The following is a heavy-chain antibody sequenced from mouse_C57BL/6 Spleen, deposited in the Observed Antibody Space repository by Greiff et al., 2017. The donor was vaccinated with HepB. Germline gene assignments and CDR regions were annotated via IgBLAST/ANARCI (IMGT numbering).Heavy chain of an antibody. CDR2: ISSGSSTI. D-gene: IGHD1-3*01. CDR3: ARSGYLWYFDV. CDR1: GFTFSDYG. J-gene: IGHJ1*03. Sequence: EVKLMESGGGLVKPGGSLKLSCAASGFTFSDYGMHWVRQAPEKGLEWVAYISSGSSTIYYADTVKGRFTISRDNAKNTLFLQMTSLRSEDTAMYYCARSGYLWYFDVWGTGTTVTVSS. V-gene: IGHV5-17*01.